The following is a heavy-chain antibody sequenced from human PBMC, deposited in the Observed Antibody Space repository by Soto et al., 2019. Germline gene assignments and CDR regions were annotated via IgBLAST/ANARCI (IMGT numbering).Heavy chain of an antibody. Sequence: PGGSLRLSCAASGFNVTSKYLSWVRQAPGKGLEWVSVIYIGGNTYYADSVKGRFTISRHNSRNTLFLQMYSLRTEDTAVYYCATSTGDYWGRGTLVTVSS. CDR3: ATSTGDY. CDR2: IYIGGNT. CDR1: GFNVTSKY. V-gene: IGHV3-53*04. J-gene: IGHJ4*02.